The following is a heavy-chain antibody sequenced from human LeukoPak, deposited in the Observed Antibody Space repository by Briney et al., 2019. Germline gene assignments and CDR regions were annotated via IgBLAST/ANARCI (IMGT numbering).Heavy chain of an antibody. CDR2: IYYSGST. V-gene: IGHV4-61*01. D-gene: IGHD2-15*01. CDR1: GGSISSDTYY. Sequence: PSETLSLTCTVSGGSISSDTYYWSWIRQPPGEGLEWIGYIYYSGSTNYNPSLKSRLTISVDTSKNQFSLKLSSVTAADTAVYYCARHGGLRYGGDFDYWGQGTLVTVSS. J-gene: IGHJ4*02. CDR3: ARHGGLRYGGDFDY.